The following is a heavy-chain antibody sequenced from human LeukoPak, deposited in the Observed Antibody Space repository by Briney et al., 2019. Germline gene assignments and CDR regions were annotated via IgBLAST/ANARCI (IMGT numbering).Heavy chain of an antibody. D-gene: IGHD3-16*02. CDR1: GYTFTSYG. CDR3: ARDPWGSMITFGGVIFIPQGGDNYGRAV. Sequence: ASVKVSCKASGYTFTSYGISWVRQAPGQGLEWMGWISAYNGNTNYAQKLQGRVTMTTDTSTSTAYMELRSLRSDDTAVYYRARDPWGSMITFGGVIFIPQGGDNYGRAVGAKGTTVTVP. CDR2: ISAYNGNT. J-gene: IGHJ6*04. V-gene: IGHV1-18*01.